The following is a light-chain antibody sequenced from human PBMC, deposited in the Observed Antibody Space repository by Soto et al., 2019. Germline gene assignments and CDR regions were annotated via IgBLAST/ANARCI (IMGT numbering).Light chain of an antibody. CDR1: SSNIGNNY. J-gene: IGLJ2*01. CDR3: GTWDSSLSGVV. V-gene: IGLV1-51*02. Sequence: QSVLTQPPSVSAAPGQKVTISCSGSSSNIGNNYVSWYQQLPGTAPKLLIYENNKRPSGIPDRFSGSKSGTSATLGVTGLQTGDEADYYCGTWDSSLSGVVFGGGTKHTVL. CDR2: ENN.